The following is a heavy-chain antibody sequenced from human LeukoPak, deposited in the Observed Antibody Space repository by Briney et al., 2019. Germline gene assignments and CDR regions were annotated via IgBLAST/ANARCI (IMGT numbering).Heavy chain of an antibody. D-gene: IGHD3-10*01. CDR1: GGSVSSYY. J-gene: IGHJ4*02. V-gene: IGHV4-59*08. Sequence: PSETLSLTCTVSGGSVSSYYWSWIRQPPGKGLEWIGYIYYSGRINYNPSLKSRVTISVDTSKNQFSLQLSSVNPEDTAVYYCARLGSGSNYWGQGTLVTVSS. CDR2: IYYSGRI. CDR3: ARLGSGSNY.